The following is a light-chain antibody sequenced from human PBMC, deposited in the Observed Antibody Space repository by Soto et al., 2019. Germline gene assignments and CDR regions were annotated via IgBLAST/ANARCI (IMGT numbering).Light chain of an antibody. CDR3: SSYTSSSTLYV. J-gene: IGLJ1*01. Sequence: QSVLTQPASVSGSPGQSITISCTGTSSDVGGYNYVSWYQQHPGKAPKLIIYEVSNRPSGVSNRFSGSKSGDTASLTISGLHAEDEADYYGSSYTSSSTLYVFGTGTKVTVL. CDR2: EVS. CDR1: SSDVGGYNY. V-gene: IGLV2-14*01.